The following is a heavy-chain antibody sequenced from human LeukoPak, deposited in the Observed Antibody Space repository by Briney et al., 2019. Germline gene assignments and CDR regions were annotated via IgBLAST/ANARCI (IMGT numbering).Heavy chain of an antibody. CDR2: INQDGGEI. CDR1: GFTFSSSW. D-gene: IGHD3-10*01. J-gene: IGHJ5*02. V-gene: IGHV3-7*04. Sequence: GGSLRLSCAASGFTFSSSWMTWGRQAPGKGREGVASINQDGGEIHYVDSVKGRFTISRDNAKNSLYLQMNSLTAEDTAVHYCVRAHHPGGWFDPWGQGTLVTVSS. CDR3: VRAHHPGGWFDP.